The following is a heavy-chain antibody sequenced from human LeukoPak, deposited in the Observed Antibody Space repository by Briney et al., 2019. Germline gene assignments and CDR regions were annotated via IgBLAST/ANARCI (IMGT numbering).Heavy chain of an antibody. CDR1: GYTFTGYY. D-gene: IGHD3-9*01. J-gene: IGHJ6*02. CDR2: INPNSGGT. V-gene: IGHV1-2*02. CDR3: ARDRTPSLEFDFKYGMDV. Sequence: ASVKVSCKASGYTFTGYYMHWVRQAPGQGLEWMGWINPNSGGTNYAQKFQGRVTMTRDTSISTAYMELSRLRSDDTAVYYCARDRTPSLEFDFKYGMDVWGQGTTVTVSS.